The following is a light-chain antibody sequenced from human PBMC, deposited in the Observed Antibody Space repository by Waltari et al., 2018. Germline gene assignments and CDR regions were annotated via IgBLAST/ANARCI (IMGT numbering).Light chain of an antibody. CDR2: NAS. CDR1: QSLSNW. CDR3: QQYRNLWT. J-gene: IGKJ1*01. V-gene: IGKV1-5*03. Sequence: ITCRVCQSLSNWLAGCQQKPGKAPKGLIYNASTLESGVPSSLSGSGSGTEFTLTISSLQPDDFATYYCQQYRNLWTFGQGTKVEIK.